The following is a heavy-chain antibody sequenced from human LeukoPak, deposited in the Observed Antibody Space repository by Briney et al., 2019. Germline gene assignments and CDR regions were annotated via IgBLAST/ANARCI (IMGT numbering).Heavy chain of an antibody. Sequence: GGSLRLSCAASGFTVSSNYMSSVRQAAGKGLEWVSVIYSGGSTYYADSVKGRFTISRDNSKNTLYLQMNSLRAEDTAVYYCARDRGYSGYDSAFDIWGQGTMVTVS. J-gene: IGHJ3*02. D-gene: IGHD5-12*01. CDR1: GFTVSSNY. CDR3: ARDRGYSGYDSAFDI. CDR2: IYSGGST. V-gene: IGHV3-66*01.